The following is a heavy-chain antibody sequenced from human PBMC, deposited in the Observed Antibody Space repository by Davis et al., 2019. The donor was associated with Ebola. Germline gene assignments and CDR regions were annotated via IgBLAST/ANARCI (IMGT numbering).Heavy chain of an antibody. J-gene: IGHJ3*02. Sequence: PGGSLRLSCAASGFTFSSYSMNWVRQAPGKGLEWVSYISSSSSTIYYADSVKGRFTISRDNAKNSLYLQMNSLRDEDTAVYYCAKVFLEWLGAFDIWGQGTMVTVSS. V-gene: IGHV3-48*02. CDR3: AKVFLEWLGAFDI. D-gene: IGHD3-3*01. CDR2: ISSSSSTI. CDR1: GFTFSSYS.